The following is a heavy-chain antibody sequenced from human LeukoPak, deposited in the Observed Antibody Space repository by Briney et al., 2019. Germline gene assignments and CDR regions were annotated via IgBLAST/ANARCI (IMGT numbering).Heavy chain of an antibody. J-gene: IGHJ5*02. CDR1: GYSFTSYW. V-gene: IGHV5-51*01. Sequence: GESLKISCQGSGYSFTSYWIGWVRQLPGKGLEWMGIIYPGDSDTRYSPSFQGQVTISADKSISTAYLQWSSLKASDTAMYYCARHMSDSSGYYNLWGQGTLVTVSS. CDR3: ARHMSDSSGYYNL. CDR2: IYPGDSDT. D-gene: IGHD3-22*01.